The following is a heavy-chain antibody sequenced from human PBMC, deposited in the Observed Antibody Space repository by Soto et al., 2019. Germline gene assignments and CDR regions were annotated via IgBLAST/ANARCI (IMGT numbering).Heavy chain of an antibody. CDR2: IIPNFGTA. CDR1: GGTFSSYA. D-gene: IGHD3-10*01. J-gene: IGHJ6*02. Sequence: SVKVSCKASGGTFSSYAISWVRQAPGQGLEWMGGIIPNFGTANYAQKFQGRVTITADESTSTAYMELSSLRSEDTAVYYCARDFPLGVRGVIISPDYYYYGMDVWGQGTTVTVSS. CDR3: ARDFPLGVRGVIISPDYYYYGMDV. V-gene: IGHV1-69*13.